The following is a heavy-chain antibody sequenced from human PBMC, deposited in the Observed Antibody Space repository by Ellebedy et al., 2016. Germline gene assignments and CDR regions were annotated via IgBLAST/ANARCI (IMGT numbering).Heavy chain of an antibody. J-gene: IGHJ5*01. CDR1: GPSISTYL. CDR3: ARNNYTSGT. V-gene: IGHV4-59*08. Sequence: SETMSLTCTLSGPSISTYLWHCLPLSPWKGLRWFGYISNIGHTKYNPSLQSRVTISADTSKNQFSLKLTSVTAADPAVYYCARNNYTSGTWGQGTLVTVSS. D-gene: IGHD3-10*01. CDR2: ISNIGHT.